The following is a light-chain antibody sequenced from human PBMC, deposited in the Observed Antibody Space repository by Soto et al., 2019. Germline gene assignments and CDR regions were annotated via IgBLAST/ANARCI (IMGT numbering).Light chain of an antibody. V-gene: IGKV3-20*01. CDR3: QQYAISPPFT. CDR1: QTVGSNY. CDR2: GAS. J-gene: IGKJ2*01. Sequence: EIVLTQSPGTPSLSPGERATLSCRASQTVGSNYLAWYQQKPGQAPRLLIYGASSRATGIPDRFSGSGSGTDFTLTISRLESEDFAVYYCQQYAISPPFTFAQGTKLETK.